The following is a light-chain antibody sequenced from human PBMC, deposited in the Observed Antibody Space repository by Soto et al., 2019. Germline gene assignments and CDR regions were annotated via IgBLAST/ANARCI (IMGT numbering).Light chain of an antibody. V-gene: IGKV2-28*01. J-gene: IGKJ3*01. CDR3: MQALQTPG. Sequence: DIVLTQSPATLSVTPGEPASISCTSSQSLLQSNGYDYLDWYLQRPGQSPQLLIYLGSNRASGVPDRFSGSGSGTDFTLKISRVEAEDVGVYCCMQALQTPGFGPGTKVEI. CDR2: LGS. CDR1: QSLLQSNGYDY.